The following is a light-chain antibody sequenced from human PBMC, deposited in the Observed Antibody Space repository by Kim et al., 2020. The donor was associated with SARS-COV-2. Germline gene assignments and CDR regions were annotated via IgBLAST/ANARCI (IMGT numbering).Light chain of an antibody. J-gene: IGKJ4*01. CDR1: QGISTW. V-gene: IGKV1D-16*01. CDR3: QQYNTYPLT. CDR2: AAS. Sequence: DIQMTQSPSSLSASVGDRVTITCRASQGISTWLAWYQQKPEEAPKSLIYAASTLQSGVPSRFSGSGSGTDFTLTISSLQPEDFATYYCQQYNTYPLTFGGGTKVDIK.